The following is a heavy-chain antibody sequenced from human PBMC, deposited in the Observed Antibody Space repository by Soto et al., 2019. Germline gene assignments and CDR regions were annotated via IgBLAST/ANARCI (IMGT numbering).Heavy chain of an antibody. CDR1: GGSISSYY. D-gene: IGHD3-10*01. J-gene: IGHJ4*02. CDR2: IYYSGST. V-gene: IGHV4-59*01. CDR3: ARGLTYYYGSGSYGLRSFDY. Sequence: SETLSLTCTVSGGSISSYYWSWIRQPPGKGLEWIGYIYYSGSTNYNPSLKSRVTISVDTSKNQFSLKLSSVTAADTAVYYCARGLTYYYGSGSYGLRSFDYWGQGTLVTVSS.